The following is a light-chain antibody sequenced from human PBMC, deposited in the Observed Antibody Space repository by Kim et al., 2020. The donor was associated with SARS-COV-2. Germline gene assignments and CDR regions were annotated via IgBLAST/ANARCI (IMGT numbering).Light chain of an antibody. Sequence: ATVSDRVTLTCRASQGISNSLAWYQQKSGKAPNLLLYTTSTWQCGVPSRFSGSGSGTDYTLTVSSLQPEDFATYYCQQYYSVPLTFGGGTKVDIK. V-gene: IGKV1-NL1*01. CDR2: TTS. CDR3: QQYYSVPLT. J-gene: IGKJ4*01. CDR1: QGISNS.